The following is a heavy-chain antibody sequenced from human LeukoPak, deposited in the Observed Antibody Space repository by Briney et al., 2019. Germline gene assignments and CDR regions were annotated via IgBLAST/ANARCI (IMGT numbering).Heavy chain of an antibody. CDR1: GFTFSSYW. CDR3: LAELILSGPKIAVAGTSIKTVDY. CDR2: IKQDGSEK. V-gene: IGHV3-7*01. Sequence: GGSLRLSCAASGFTFSSYWMNWVRQAPGKGLEWVANIKQDGSEKYYVDSVKGRFTISRDNAKNSLYLQMNSLRAEDTAVNYCLAELILSGPKIAVAGTSIKTVDYWGQGTLVTVSS. J-gene: IGHJ4*02. D-gene: IGHD6-19*01.